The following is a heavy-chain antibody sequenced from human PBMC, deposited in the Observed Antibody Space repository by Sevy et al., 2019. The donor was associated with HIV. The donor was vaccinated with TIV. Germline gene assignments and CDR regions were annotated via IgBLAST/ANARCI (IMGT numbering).Heavy chain of an antibody. D-gene: IGHD3-16*01. J-gene: IGHJ6*02. CDR3: AKGDRTFYGMDV. V-gene: IGHV3-23*01. Sequence: GGSLRLSCAASGFTFARYAMNWVRQAPGKGLEWVSAISGSGGATYYAESVEGRFTNSRDNSRETLYVQMNSLRVEDTAVYYCAKGDRTFYGMDVWGQGTTVTVSS. CDR1: GFTFARYA. CDR2: ISGSGGAT.